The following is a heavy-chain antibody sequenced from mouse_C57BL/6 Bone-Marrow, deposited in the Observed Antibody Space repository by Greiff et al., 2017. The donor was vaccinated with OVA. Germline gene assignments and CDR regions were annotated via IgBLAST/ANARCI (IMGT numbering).Heavy chain of an antibody. Sequence: VQLQQSGPELVKPGASVKISCKASGYTFTDYYMNWVKQSHGKSLEWIGDINPNNGGTSYNQKFKGKATLTVDKSSSTAYMELRSLTSEDSAVYYCACDPFYYWGQGTTLTVSS. J-gene: IGHJ2*01. V-gene: IGHV1-26*01. CDR3: ACDPFYY. CDR1: GYTFTDYY. CDR2: INPNNGGT.